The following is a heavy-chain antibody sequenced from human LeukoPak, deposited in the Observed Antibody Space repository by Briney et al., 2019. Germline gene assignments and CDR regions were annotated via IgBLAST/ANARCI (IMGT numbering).Heavy chain of an antibody. J-gene: IGHJ4*02. V-gene: IGHV1-8*01. Sequence: GASVKVSCKASGYTFTSYDINWVRQATGQGLEWMGWMNPNSGNTGYAQKFQGRVTMTRNTSISTAYMELSSLRSEDTAVYYCAREEITGIYFDYWGQGTLVTVSS. CDR3: AREEITGIYFDY. D-gene: IGHD1-20*01. CDR2: MNPNSGNT. CDR1: GYTFTSYD.